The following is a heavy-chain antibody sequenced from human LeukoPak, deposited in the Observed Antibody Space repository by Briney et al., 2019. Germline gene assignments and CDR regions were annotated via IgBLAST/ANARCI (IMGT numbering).Heavy chain of an antibody. CDR1: GFAFSSYA. CDR2: VDGGGGGT. J-gene: IGHJ4*02. CDR3: AKQSAGSAAWYSLHYDF. Sequence: PGGSLRLSCAASGFAFSSYAMTWVRQAPGRGLEWVSRVDGGGGGTYYADSVKGRFTISRDNSKDTLYLQMNGLRAEDTAVYFCAKQSAGSAAWYSLHYDFWGQGTLVTVSS. V-gene: IGHV3-23*01. D-gene: IGHD6-13*01.